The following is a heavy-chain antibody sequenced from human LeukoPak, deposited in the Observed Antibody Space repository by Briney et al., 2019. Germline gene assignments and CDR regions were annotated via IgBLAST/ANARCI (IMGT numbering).Heavy chain of an antibody. CDR1: GGTFSSYA. J-gene: IGHJ4*02. V-gene: IGHV1-69*13. D-gene: IGHD4-11*01. CDR3: AREMLDYSNYEPSGSHFDY. CDR2: IIPIFGTA. Sequence: GASVKVSCKASGGTFSSYAISWVRQAPGQGLEWMGGIIPIFGTANYAQKFQGRVTITADESTSTAYMELSSLRSGDTAVYYCAREMLDYSNYEPSGSHFDYWGQGTLVTVSS.